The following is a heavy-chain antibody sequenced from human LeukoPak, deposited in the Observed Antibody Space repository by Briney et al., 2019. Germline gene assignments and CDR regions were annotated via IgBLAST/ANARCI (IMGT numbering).Heavy chain of an antibody. CDR1: GFTFSSYS. V-gene: IGHV3-48*04. CDR3: AREDFWSGDYYMDV. CDR2: ISSSSSTI. J-gene: IGHJ6*03. D-gene: IGHD3-3*01. Sequence: GGSLTLSCAASGFTFSSYSMNWVRQAPGKGLEWVSYISSSSSTIYYADSVKGRFTISRDNAKNSLYLQMNSLRAEDTAVYYCAREDFWSGDYYMDVWGKGTTVTVSS.